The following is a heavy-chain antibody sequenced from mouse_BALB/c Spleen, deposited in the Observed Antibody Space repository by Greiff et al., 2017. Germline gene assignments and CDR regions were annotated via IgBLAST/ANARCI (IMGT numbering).Heavy chain of an antibody. CDR1: GYTFTSYV. D-gene: IGHD2-1*01. V-gene: IGHV1-14*01. CDR3: ASGHGNSYFDY. CDR2: INPYNDGT. Sequence: EVQLQQSGPELVKPGASVKMSCKASGYTFTSYVMHWVKQKPGPGLVWIGYINPYNDGTKYNEKFKGKATLTSDKSSSTAYMERSSLTSEDSAVYYGASGHGNSYFDYWGQGTTLTVSA. J-gene: IGHJ2*01.